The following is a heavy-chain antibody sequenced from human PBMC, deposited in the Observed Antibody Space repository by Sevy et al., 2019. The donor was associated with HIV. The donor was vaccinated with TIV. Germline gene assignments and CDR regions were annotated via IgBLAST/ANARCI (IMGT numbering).Heavy chain of an antibody. CDR3: ASSVAGFYYGMDV. D-gene: IGHD6-19*01. Sequence: GGCLRLSCAASGFTVSSNYMSWVRQAPGKGLEWVSVIYSGGSTYYADSVKGRFTISRDNSKNTLYLQMNSLRAEDTAVYYCASSVAGFYYGMDVWGQGTTVTVSS. CDR2: IYSGGST. V-gene: IGHV3-53*01. CDR1: GFTVSSNY. J-gene: IGHJ6*02.